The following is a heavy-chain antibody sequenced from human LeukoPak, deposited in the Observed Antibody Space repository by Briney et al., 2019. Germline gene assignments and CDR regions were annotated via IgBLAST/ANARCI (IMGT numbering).Heavy chain of an antibody. J-gene: IGHJ4*02. CDR1: GGSSSSGDYY. CDR2: VYNSGST. V-gene: IGHV4-30-4*01. CDR3: ARDHLTPRGYNWNPNYFDY. D-gene: IGHD1-20*01. Sequence: SETLSLTCTVSGGSSSSGDYYWSWIRQPPGKGLEWIRNVYNSGSTYYNPSLKSRVTISVDTSKNQFSLKLSSVTAADTAVYSCARDHLTPRGYNWNPNYFDYWGQGTLVTVSS.